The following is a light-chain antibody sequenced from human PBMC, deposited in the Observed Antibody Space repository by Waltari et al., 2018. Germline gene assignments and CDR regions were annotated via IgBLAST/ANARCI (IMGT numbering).Light chain of an antibody. J-gene: IGKJ1*01. V-gene: IGKV4-1*01. CDR2: WAS. CDR3: QQYYTNPRT. CDR1: PSVLYSSNNKNY. Sequence: DIVMTQSPDSLAVSLGERATINCKSNPSVLYSSNNKNYVAWYQQKAGQPPKLLIYWASTRQSGVPDRFSGSGSGTDFTLTISSLQAEDVAVYHCQQYYTNPRTFGQGTKVEIK.